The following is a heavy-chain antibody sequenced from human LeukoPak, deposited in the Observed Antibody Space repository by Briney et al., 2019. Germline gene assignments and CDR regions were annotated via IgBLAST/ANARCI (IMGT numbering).Heavy chain of an antibody. V-gene: IGHV4-34*01. CDR3: AIGGYCSSTSCYVVYFQH. D-gene: IGHD2-2*01. Sequence: PSETLSLTCAVYGGSFSGYYWSWIRQPPGQGLEWIGEINHSGSTNYNPSLKSRVTISVDTSKSQFSLKLSSVTAADTAVYYCAIGGYCSSTSCYVVYFQHWGQGTLVTVSS. CDR2: INHSGST. CDR1: GGSFSGYY. J-gene: IGHJ1*01.